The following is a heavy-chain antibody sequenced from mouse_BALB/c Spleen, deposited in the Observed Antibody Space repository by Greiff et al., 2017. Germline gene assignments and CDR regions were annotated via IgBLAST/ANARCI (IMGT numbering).Heavy chain of an antibody. Sequence: EVQLQESGGGLVKPGGSLKLSCAASGFTFSDYYMYWVRQTPEKRLEWVATISDGGSYTYYPDSVKGRFTISRDNAKNNLYLQMSSLKSEDTAMYYCARRGLRNAMDYWGQGTSVTVSS. CDR2: ISDGGSYT. D-gene: IGHD1-1*01. J-gene: IGHJ4*01. CDR3: ARRGLRNAMDY. CDR1: GFTFSDYY. V-gene: IGHV5-4*02.